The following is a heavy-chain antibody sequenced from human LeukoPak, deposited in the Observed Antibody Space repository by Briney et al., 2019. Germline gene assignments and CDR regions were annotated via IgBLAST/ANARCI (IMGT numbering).Heavy chain of an antibody. J-gene: IGHJ4*02. V-gene: IGHV3-23*01. Sequence: GGSLRLSCAASGFTFSSYAMSWVRQAPGKGLEWVSAISGSGGSTYYADSVKGRFTISRDNSKNTLYLQMNSLRAEDTAVYYCAKGGGRYDSSGYPYYFDYRGQGTLVTVSS. CDR1: GFTFSSYA. CDR3: AKGGGRYDSSGYPYYFDY. CDR2: ISGSGGST. D-gene: IGHD3-22*01.